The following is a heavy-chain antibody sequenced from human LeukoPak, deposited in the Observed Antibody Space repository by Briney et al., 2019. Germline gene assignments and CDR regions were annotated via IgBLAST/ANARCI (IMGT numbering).Heavy chain of an antibody. V-gene: IGHV1-69*13. CDR2: IIPIFGTA. D-gene: IGHD6-19*01. Sequence: ASVKVSCKASGGTFSSYAISWVRQAPGQGLEWMGGIIPIFGTANYAQKFQGRVTITADESTSTAYMELSSLRSEDTAVYYCASSLGYSSGWYGGFDYWGQGTLVTVSS. CDR3: ASSLGYSSGWYGGFDY. CDR1: GGTFSSYA. J-gene: IGHJ4*02.